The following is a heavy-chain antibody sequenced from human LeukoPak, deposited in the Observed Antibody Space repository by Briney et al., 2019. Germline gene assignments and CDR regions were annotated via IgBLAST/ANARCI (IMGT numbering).Heavy chain of an antibody. CDR3: AREGSSTAHFDY. V-gene: IGHV4-34*01. CDR1: GGSFSGYY. D-gene: IGHD4-11*01. CDR2: INHSGST. J-gene: IGHJ4*02. Sequence: PSETLSLTCAVYGGSFSGYYWTGIRQPPGKGLEWIGEINHSGSTKYNPSLKSRVTLSVDTSKNQFSLKVSSVTAADTAVYYCAREGSSTAHFDYWGQGTLVTVSS.